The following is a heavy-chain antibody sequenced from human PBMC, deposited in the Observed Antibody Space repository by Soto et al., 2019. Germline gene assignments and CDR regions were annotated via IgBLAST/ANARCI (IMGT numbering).Heavy chain of an antibody. D-gene: IGHD3-22*01. J-gene: IGHJ4*02. Sequence: GGSLRLSCTASGFTFGDYAMSWVRQAPGKGLEWVGFIRSKAYGGTTEYAASVKGRFTISRDESKNSVYLQMNSLKTEDTAIYYCVRTTYFSDSSVYTRFFDYWGQGTLVTVSS. V-gene: IGHV3-49*04. CDR2: IRSKAYGGTT. CDR3: VRTTYFSDSSVYTRFFDY. CDR1: GFTFGDYA.